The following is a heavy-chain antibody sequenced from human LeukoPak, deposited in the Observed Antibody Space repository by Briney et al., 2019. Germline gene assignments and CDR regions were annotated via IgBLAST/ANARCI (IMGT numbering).Heavy chain of an antibody. V-gene: IGHV3-66*02. Sequence: GGSLRLSCAASGFTVSSNYMSWVRQAPGKGLEWVSVIYSGGSTYYADSVKGRFTISRDNSKNTLYLQMNSLRAEDTAVYYCARGTLGSTFDCWGQGTLVTVSS. CDR3: ARGTLGSTFDC. J-gene: IGHJ4*02. CDR2: IYSGGST. CDR1: GFTVSSNY.